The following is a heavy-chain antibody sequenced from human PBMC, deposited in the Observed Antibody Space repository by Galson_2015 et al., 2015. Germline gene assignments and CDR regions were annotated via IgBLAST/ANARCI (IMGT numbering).Heavy chain of an antibody. V-gene: IGHV3-23*01. D-gene: IGHD2-21*01. J-gene: IGHJ4*02. CDR1: GFSFWSYA. CDR3: AKRSGGNGGDFDY. CDR2: ISDDGGST. Sequence: SLRLSCAASGFSFWSYAMRWVRQAPGKGLEWVSGISDDGGSTYYADSVKGRFTISRDNSKNTLYLQINSLRVEDTAVYYCAKRSGGNGGDFDYWGQGTLVTVSS.